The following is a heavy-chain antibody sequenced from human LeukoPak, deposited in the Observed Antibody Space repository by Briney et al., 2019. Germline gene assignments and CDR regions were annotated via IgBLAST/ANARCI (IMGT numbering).Heavy chain of an antibody. CDR1: GFSFTNSA. J-gene: IGHJ3*02. CDR3: AAGYIGGAMVTNAFDI. D-gene: IGHD5-18*01. Sequence: SVKVSCKASGFSFTNSAVQWVRQACGQGLEWIGWIVVGSGNTIYVQKFQERVTITRDMSTSTAYMELSSLRSEDTAVYYCAAGYIGGAMVTNAFDIWGQGTMVTVSS. CDR2: IVVGSGNT. V-gene: IGHV1-58*01.